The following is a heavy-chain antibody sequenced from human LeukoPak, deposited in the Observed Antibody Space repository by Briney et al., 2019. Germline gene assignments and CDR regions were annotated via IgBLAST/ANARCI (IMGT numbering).Heavy chain of an antibody. CDR3: AKSEDWLFLPVDY. CDR2: ISYDGSNK. Sequence: GGSLRLSCAASGFTFSSYGMHWVRQAPGKGLEWVAVISYDGSNKYYADSVKGRFTISRDNSKNTLYLQMNSLRAEDTAVYYCAKSEDWLFLPVDYWGQGTLVTVSS. V-gene: IGHV3-30*18. J-gene: IGHJ4*02. CDR1: GFTFSSYG. D-gene: IGHD3-9*01.